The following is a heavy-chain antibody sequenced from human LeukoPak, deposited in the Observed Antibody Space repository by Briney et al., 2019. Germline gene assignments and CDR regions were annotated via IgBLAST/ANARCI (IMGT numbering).Heavy chain of an antibody. CDR2: INPSGGST. D-gene: IGHD2-15*01. CDR3: AREVVVVAATWPYFDY. V-gene: IGHV1-46*01. CDR1: GYTLTSYY. J-gene: IGHJ4*02. Sequence: ASVNVSCTASGYTLTSYYMHWVRQAPGQGLEWMGIINPSGGSTSYAQKFQGRVTMTRDTSTSTVYMELSSLRSEDTAVYYCAREVVVVAATWPYFDYWGQGTLVTVSS.